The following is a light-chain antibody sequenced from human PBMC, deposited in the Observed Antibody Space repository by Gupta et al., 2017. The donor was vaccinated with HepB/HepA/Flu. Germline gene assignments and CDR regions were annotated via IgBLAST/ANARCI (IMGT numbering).Light chain of an antibody. CDR3: ATWDDSLIGLV. J-gene: IGLJ2*01. V-gene: IGLV1-44*01. CDR1: SSNIGGNN. CDR2: SNS. Sequence: QSVLTQPPSASGTPGQRVTISCSGSSSNIGGNNVHWYQQVPGTAPKLLIYSNSRRPSGVPDRFSGSKSDTSASLAISGLQSEDEGDYYCATWDDSLIGLVFGGGTSLTVL.